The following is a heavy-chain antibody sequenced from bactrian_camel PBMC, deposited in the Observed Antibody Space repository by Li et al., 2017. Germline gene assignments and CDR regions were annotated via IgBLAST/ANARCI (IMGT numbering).Heavy chain of an antibody. D-gene: IGHD3*01. CDR3: AAADRRPGLLSRLLVLGYKY. V-gene: IGHV3S53*01. J-gene: IGHJ4*01. Sequence: HVQLVESGGGLVQPGGSLRISCEASGTINNNLCMGWFREAPGKVREGVATIRAGVSPYVVDSVKGRFTISQDSAKNTVLLQMNNLKPEDTAMYYCAAADRRPGLLSRLLVLGYKYWGQGTQVTVS. CDR2: IRAGVSP. CDR1: GTINNNLC.